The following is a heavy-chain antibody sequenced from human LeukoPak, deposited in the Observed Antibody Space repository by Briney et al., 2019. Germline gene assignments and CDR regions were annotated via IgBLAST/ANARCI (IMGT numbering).Heavy chain of an antibody. CDR1: GFTFSNYG. Sequence: GGSLRLSCAASGFTFSNYGMHWVRQAPGKGLEWVALIWYDGNNKYYADSVKGRFTISGDNSKNTLYLQLNSLRAEDTAVYYCARQHCSGGDCYFFDWGQGTLVTVSS. CDR2: IWYDGNNK. V-gene: IGHV3-33*01. J-gene: IGHJ4*02. CDR3: ARQHCSGGDCYFFD. D-gene: IGHD2-15*01.